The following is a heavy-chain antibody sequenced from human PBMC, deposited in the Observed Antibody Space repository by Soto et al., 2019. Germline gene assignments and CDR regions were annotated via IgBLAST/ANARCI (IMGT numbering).Heavy chain of an antibody. D-gene: IGHD3-16*01. CDR3: SRDIGFDYVN. V-gene: IGHV3-7*01. CDR2: IKEDGSEI. Sequence: SSETLSLSXAVSEFNVMSYWMSWGRQAPGKGLEWVASIKEDGSEIYYLQSVRGRFTISRDSAGNALHLAMNYLSAEDAGVYFCSRDIGFDYVNWGQGTLVTVS. J-gene: IGHJ4*02. CDR1: EFNVMSYW.